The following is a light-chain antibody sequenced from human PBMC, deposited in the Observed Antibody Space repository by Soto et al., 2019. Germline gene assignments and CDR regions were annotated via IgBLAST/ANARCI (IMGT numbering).Light chain of an antibody. J-gene: IGLJ2*01. V-gene: IGLV3-25*03. CDR1: VLSKQY. Sequence: SSELTQPPSVSVSPGQTARITCSGDVLSKQYAYWYQQRPGQAPLLVIYKDSGRPSGIPERFSGSSAGATVTLTISGVQAEDEAEYYCQSADTSDSYYVLFGGGTKVTVL. CDR3: QSADTSDSYYVL. CDR2: KDS.